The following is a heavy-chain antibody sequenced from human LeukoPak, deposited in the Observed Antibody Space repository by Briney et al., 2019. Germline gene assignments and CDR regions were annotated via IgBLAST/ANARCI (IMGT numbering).Heavy chain of an antibody. V-gene: IGHV3-23*01. CDR3: AKNVVVKRYIDY. CDR2: ISGSGRTT. CDR1: GFTFSNHA. Sequence: PGGSLRLSCAASGFTFSNHAMSWVRQTPGKGLQWVSVISGSGRTTEYADSVKGRFTISRDNSKNTLSLQMNRLRVEDTAIYYCAKNVVVKRYIDYWGQGTLVTVSS. J-gene: IGHJ4*02. D-gene: IGHD2-15*01.